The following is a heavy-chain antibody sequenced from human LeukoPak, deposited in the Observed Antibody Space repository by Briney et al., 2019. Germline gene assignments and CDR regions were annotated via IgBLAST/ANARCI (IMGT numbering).Heavy chain of an antibody. D-gene: IGHD3-3*01. CDR1: GGSFSGYY. CDR2: INHSGST. V-gene: IGHV4-34*01. Sequence: SETLSLTCAVYGGSFSGYYWSWIRQPPGKGLEWIGEINHSGSTNYNPSLKSRVTISVDTSKNQFSLKLSSVTAADTAVYYCARGSSGYYSPVDYWGQGTLVTVSS. J-gene: IGHJ4*02. CDR3: ARGSSGYYSPVDY.